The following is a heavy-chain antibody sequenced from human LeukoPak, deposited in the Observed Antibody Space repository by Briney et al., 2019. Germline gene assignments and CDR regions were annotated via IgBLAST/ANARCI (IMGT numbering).Heavy chain of an antibody. Sequence: GGSLRLSCAASGFTFSSYEMNWVRQAPGKGLDWVSYISSSGSTRYYAASVKGRFTISRDNAKNSLYLQMNSLRGEERAVYYCARVQTTVATLDYWGQGTLVTVSS. J-gene: IGHJ4*02. D-gene: IGHD4-17*01. V-gene: IGHV3-48*03. CDR2: ISSSGSTR. CDR1: GFTFSSYE. CDR3: ARVQTTVATLDY.